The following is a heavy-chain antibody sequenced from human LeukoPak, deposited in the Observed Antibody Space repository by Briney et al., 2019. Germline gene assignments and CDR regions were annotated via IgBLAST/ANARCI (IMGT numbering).Heavy chain of an antibody. CDR2: MNPNSGNT. V-gene: IGHV1-8*03. Sequence: ASVKVSCKASGYTFTSYDINWVRQATGQGLEWMGWMNPNSGNTGYAQKFQGRVTITRNTSISTAYMELSSLRSEDTAVYYCARGQTPEYYDFWSGYYKATPSYSDYWGQGTLVTVSS. CDR3: ARGQTPEYYDFWSGYYKATPSYSDY. D-gene: IGHD3-3*01. CDR1: GYTFTSYD. J-gene: IGHJ4*02.